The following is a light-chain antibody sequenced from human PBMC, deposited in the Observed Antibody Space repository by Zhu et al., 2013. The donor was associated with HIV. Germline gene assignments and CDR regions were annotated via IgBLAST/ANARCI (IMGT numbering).Light chain of an antibody. V-gene: IGKV3-11*01. CDR3: QQHWYSPYT. CDR2: DAS. Sequence: DIVLTQSPATLSLSPGERATLSCRASQSVSSYLAWYQQKPGQAPRLLIYDASNRATGIPARFSGSGSGTDFTLSISTVQAEDVAVYYCQQHWYSPYTFGQGTRLEI. CDR1: QSVSSY. J-gene: IGKJ2*01.